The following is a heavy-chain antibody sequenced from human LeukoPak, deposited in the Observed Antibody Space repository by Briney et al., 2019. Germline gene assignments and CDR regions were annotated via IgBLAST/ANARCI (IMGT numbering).Heavy chain of an antibody. V-gene: IGHV1-2*06. CDR3: ARGIKYSSSWYHDY. Sequence: ASVKVSCKASGYTFTSYYMHWVRQAPGQGLEWMGLINPTGGSTGYAQKFQGRVTMTRDTSISTAYMELSRLRSDDTAVYYCARGIKYSSSWYHDYWGQGTLVTVSS. D-gene: IGHD6-13*01. J-gene: IGHJ4*02. CDR2: INPTGGST. CDR1: GYTFTSYY.